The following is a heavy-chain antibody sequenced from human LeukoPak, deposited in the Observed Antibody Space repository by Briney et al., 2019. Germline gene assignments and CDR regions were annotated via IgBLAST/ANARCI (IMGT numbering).Heavy chain of an antibody. CDR1: GGSFSGYY. J-gene: IGHJ4*02. V-gene: IGHV4-34*01. CDR2: INHSGST. CDR3: ARLRAAALFDY. Sequence: SETLSLTCAVYGGSFSGYYWNWIRQPPGKGLEWIGEINHSGSTNYNPSLKSRVTISVDTSKNQFSLKLSSVTAADTAVYYCARLRAAALFDYWGQGTLVTVSS. D-gene: IGHD6-13*01.